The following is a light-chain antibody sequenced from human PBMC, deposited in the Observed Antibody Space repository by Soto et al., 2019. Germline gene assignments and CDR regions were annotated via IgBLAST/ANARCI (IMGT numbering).Light chain of an antibody. Sequence: ETVMTQSPVTLSLSPGDRATLSCRASHIVRSNLAWYQQKPGQPPRLLIYAASTRATGIPGRFSGSGSGTEFTLTISSLQSEDSAVYYCQQYNDWPPLTFGGGTKVEIK. V-gene: IGKV3-15*01. CDR1: HIVRSN. CDR3: QQYNDWPPLT. CDR2: AAS. J-gene: IGKJ4*01.